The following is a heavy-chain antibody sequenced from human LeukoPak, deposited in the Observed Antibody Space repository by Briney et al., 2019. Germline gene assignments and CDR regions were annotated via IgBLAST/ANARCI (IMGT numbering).Heavy chain of an antibody. V-gene: IGHV3-48*03. CDR1: GFTFNNYD. J-gene: IGHJ4*02. CDR3: ARDFKGYADY. Sequence: GGYLRLSCAASGFTFNNYDMNWDRQSPGQGLKWISYIDTTGTNIYYTDSVKGRFTISRDTAKNSLSLQMNSLRADDTAVYYCARDFKGYADYWGQGTLVTVSS. CDR2: IDTTGTNI. D-gene: IGHD2-2*01.